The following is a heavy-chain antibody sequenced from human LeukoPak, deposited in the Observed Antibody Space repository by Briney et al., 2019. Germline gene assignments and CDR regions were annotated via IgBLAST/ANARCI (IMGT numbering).Heavy chain of an antibody. CDR1: GGSFSGYY. D-gene: IGHD1-26*01. CDR2: INHSGST. CDR3: ARGRKRREYSGSYPPLFDY. Sequence: SETLSLTCAVYGGSFSGYYWSWIRQPPGKGLEWIGEINHSGSTNYNPSLKSRVTISVDTSKNQFSLKLGSVTAADTAVYYCARGRKRREYSGSYPPLFDYWGQGTLVTVSS. V-gene: IGHV4-34*01. J-gene: IGHJ4*02.